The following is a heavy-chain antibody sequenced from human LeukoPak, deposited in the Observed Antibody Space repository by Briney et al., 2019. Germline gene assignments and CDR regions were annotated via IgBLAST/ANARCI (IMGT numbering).Heavy chain of an antibody. CDR2: ISDNGGDT. J-gene: IGHJ4*02. D-gene: IGHD1-1*01. V-gene: IGHV3-23*01. CDR3: GRDWKLDY. Sequence: GGSLRLSCAASGFTFNNYAMSWVRQTPGKGLEWVSAISDNGGDTKYADSVKGRFSISRDNSRNTLYLQMNSLRVEDTAIYYCGRDWKLDYWGQGTLVTVSS. CDR1: GFTFNNYA.